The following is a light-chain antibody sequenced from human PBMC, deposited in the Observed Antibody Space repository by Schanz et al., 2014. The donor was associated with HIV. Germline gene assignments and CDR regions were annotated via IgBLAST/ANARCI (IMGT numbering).Light chain of an antibody. J-gene: IGLJ2*01. Sequence: QSALTQPASVSGSPGQSITISCTGTSSDVGSYDYVSWYQQHPGTVPKLMIYDVNSRPSGVSARFSGSKSANTASLTISGLQADDEGDYYCTSYTTTRTVAFGGGTKVTVL. V-gene: IGLV2-14*01. CDR2: DVN. CDR3: TSYTTTRTVA. CDR1: SSDVGSYDY.